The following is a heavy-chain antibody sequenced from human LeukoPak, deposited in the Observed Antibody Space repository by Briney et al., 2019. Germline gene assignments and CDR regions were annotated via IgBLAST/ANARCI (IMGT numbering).Heavy chain of an antibody. CDR3: AKGGCSASCYSTY. CDR1: GFTFSSYA. V-gene: IGHV3-23*01. CDR2: ITGSGGST. J-gene: IGHJ4*02. Sequence: GGSLRLSCAASGFTFSSYAMSWVRQAPGKGLQWVSAITGSGGSTYYADSVKGRFTISRDNSKNTLYLQMNSLRAEDTAVYYCAKGGCSASCYSTYWAQGTLVTVSS. D-gene: IGHD2-2*02.